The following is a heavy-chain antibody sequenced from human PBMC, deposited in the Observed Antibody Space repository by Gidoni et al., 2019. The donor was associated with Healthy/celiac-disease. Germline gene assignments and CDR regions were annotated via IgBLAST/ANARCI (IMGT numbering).Heavy chain of an antibody. CDR3: AKSRFCSSTSCYGDLDY. Sequence: EVQLLESGGGLVQPGGPLRLSCAASGFTFSSYAMSWVRQAPGKGLEWVSAISGSGGSTYYADSVKGRFTISRYNSKNTLYLQMNSLRAEDTAVYYCAKSRFCSSTSCYGDLDYWGQGTLVTVSS. CDR1: GFTFSSYA. D-gene: IGHD2-2*01. CDR2: ISGSGGST. J-gene: IGHJ4*02. V-gene: IGHV3-23*01.